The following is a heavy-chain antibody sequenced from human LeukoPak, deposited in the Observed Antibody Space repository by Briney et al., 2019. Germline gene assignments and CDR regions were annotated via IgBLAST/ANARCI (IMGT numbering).Heavy chain of an antibody. J-gene: IGHJ4*02. CDR1: GYTVTSYG. V-gene: IGHV1-18*01. D-gene: IGHD3-9*01. CDR3: ARERYYDILTGYFSGLGYYFDY. Sequence: GASVKVSCKASGYTVTSYGISWVRQAPGQGLEWMGWISAYNGNTNYAQKLQGRVTMTEDTSTDTAYMELSSLRSDDTAVYYCARERYYDILTGYFSGLGYYFDYWGQGTLVTVSS. CDR2: ISAYNGNT.